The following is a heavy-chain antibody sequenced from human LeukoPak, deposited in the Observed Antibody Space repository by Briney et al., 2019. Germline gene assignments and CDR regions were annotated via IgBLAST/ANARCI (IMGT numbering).Heavy chain of an antibody. CDR3: ARGFRRSDRGITMIGEFDY. Sequence: SVKVACTASGGTFSSYAISWVRQAPGQGLDWMGGIIPIFGTANYAQKFQGRVTITADESTSTAYMELSSLRSEDTAVYYCARGFRRSDRGITMIGEFDYWGQGTLVNVSS. D-gene: IGHD3-22*01. J-gene: IGHJ4*02. V-gene: IGHV1-69*13. CDR2: IIPIFGTA. CDR1: GGTFSSYA.